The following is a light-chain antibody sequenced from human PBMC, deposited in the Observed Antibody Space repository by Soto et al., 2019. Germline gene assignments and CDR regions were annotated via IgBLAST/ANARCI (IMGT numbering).Light chain of an antibody. CDR2: GAS. V-gene: IGKV3-20*01. CDR1: QSVSSSY. Sequence: EIVLTQSPGTLSLSPGERATLSCRASQSVSSSYSAWYQQKPGHAPRLLIYGASSRATGIPDRFSGSGSGTDFTLTISRLEPEDFAVYYCQQYGSSPPITFGQGTRLEIK. CDR3: QQYGSSPPIT. J-gene: IGKJ5*01.